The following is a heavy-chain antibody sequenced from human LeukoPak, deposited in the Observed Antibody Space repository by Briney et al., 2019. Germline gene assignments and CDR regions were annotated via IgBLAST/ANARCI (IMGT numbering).Heavy chain of an antibody. CDR3: ARSTSSLSWDY. CDR2: ISSSSSYT. J-gene: IGHJ4*02. V-gene: IGHV3-11*06. D-gene: IGHD2-2*01. CDR1: GFTFSDYY. Sequence: GRSLRLSCAASGFTFSDYYMSWIRQAPGKGLEWVSYISSSSSYTNYADSVKGRFTISRDYAKNSLYLQFHSLRAEDTAVYYCARSTSSLSWDYWGQGTLVSVSS.